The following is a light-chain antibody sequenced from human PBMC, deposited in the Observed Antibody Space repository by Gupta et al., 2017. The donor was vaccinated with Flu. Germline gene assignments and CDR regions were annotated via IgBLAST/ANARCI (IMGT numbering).Light chain of an antibody. V-gene: IGKV3-20*01. CDR2: GAS. CDR3: QQYGDSSPTT. Sequence: IVLTQSPDTLSLSPGERATLSCRASQSITNNFLAWYQQRPGQSPRLLMYGASSRATGIPDRFSGGGSGTDVTLIIRRLEPEDFAVYYCQQYGDSSPTTFGQGTKVEIK. CDR1: QSITNNF. J-gene: IGKJ1*01.